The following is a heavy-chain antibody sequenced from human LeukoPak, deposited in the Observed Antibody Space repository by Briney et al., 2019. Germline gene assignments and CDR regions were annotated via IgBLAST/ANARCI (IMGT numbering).Heavy chain of an antibody. CDR3: AKSGWELLEGGGSYFDY. CDR1: GFTFDDYA. D-gene: IGHD1-26*01. Sequence: GRSLRLSCAASGFTFDDYAMHWARQAPGKGLEWVSGISWNSGSIGYADSVKGRFTISRDNAKNSLYLQMNSLRAEDTASYYCAKSGWELLEGGGSYFDYWGQGTLVTVSS. CDR2: ISWNSGSI. J-gene: IGHJ4*02. V-gene: IGHV3-9*01.